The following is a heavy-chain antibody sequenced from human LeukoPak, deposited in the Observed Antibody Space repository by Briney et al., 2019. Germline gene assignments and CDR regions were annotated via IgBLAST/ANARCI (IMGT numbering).Heavy chain of an antibody. CDR1: GFTFDDYA. CDR2: ISWNSGSI. Sequence: GGSLRLSCAASGFTFDDYAMHWVRHAPGKGLEWVSGISWNSGSIGYADSVKGRFTISRDNAKNSLYLQMNSLRAEDTALYYCAKRDDYGDHGWFDPWGQGTLVTVSS. V-gene: IGHV3-9*01. J-gene: IGHJ5*02. CDR3: AKRDDYGDHGWFDP. D-gene: IGHD4-17*01.